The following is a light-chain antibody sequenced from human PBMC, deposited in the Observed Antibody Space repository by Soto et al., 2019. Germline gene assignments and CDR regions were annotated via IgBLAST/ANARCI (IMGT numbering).Light chain of an antibody. Sequence: DIQLTQSPSFLSASVGDRVTITCRASQGIGSYLAWYQLKPGKAPNLLIYAASTLQSGVPSRFSGSGSGTEFTLTISSLQPEDFATYYCQQLNDYPLTFGPGTKVDIK. CDR1: QGIGSY. V-gene: IGKV1-9*01. CDR3: QQLNDYPLT. J-gene: IGKJ3*01. CDR2: AAS.